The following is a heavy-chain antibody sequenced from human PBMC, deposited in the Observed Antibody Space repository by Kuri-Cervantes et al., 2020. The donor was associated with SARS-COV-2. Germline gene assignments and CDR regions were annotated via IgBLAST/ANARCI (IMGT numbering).Heavy chain of an antibody. J-gene: IGHJ4*02. V-gene: IGHV3-7*01. Sequence: LSLTCAASGFTFSSYAMSWVRQAPGKGLEWVANIKQDGSEKYYVDSVKGRFTISRDNAKNSLYLQMNSLRAEDTAVYYCARARMAGPFDYWGQGTLVTVSS. CDR3: ARARMAGPFDY. D-gene: IGHD5-24*01. CDR1: GFTFSSYA. CDR2: IKQDGSEK.